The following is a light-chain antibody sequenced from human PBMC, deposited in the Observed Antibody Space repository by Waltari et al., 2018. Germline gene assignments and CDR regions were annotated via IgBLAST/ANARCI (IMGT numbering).Light chain of an antibody. CDR2: RAS. Sequence: IQMSQSPSTLSASVGDRVTITCRASQRISTWLAWYQQKPGKAPTLLISRASTLESGVPSRCAGSGSWTEFSLTISSLQPDDFGTYYCQLYNSYVMYTFGQGTKLDIK. CDR3: QLYNSYVMYT. V-gene: IGKV1-5*03. CDR1: QRISTW. J-gene: IGKJ2*01.